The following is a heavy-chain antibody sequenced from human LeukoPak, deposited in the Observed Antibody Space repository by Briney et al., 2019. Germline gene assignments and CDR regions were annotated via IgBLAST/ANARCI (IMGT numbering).Heavy chain of an antibody. CDR1: GDSISPYS. CDR3: ARTAYCGGGACSTYYFNF. D-gene: IGHD2-21*01. J-gene: IGHJ4*02. CDR2: IYYSGNT. Sequence: PSETLSLTCSVSGDSISPYSWSWIRQPPGKGLEWFGYIYYSGNTSYNPSLKSRVTISVDTSKKQFSLTLNSVTAADTAVYYCARTAYCGGGACSTYYFNFWGQGTLVAVAS. V-gene: IGHV4-59*01.